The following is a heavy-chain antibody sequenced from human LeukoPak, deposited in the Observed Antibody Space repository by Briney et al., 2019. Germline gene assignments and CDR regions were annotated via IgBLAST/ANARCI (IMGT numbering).Heavy chain of an antibody. V-gene: IGHV4-39*01. CDR1: GGSISSSSYY. CDR2: IYYSGST. D-gene: IGHD4-17*01. CDR3: ARGFPGTTVTTYFQH. J-gene: IGHJ1*01. Sequence: SETLSLTCTVSGGSISSSSYYWGWIRQPPGKGLEWIGSIYYSGSTYYNPSLKSRVTISVDTSKNQFSLKLSSVTAADTAVYYCARGFPGTTVTTYFQHWGQGTLVTVSS.